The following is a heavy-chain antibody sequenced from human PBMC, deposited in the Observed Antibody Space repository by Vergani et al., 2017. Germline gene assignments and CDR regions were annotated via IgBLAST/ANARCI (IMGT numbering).Heavy chain of an antibody. CDR3: ERLSAGELLRDYGMDV. Sequence: EVQLVQSGAEVKKPGESLKISCKGSGYSFTSYWIGWVRQMPGKGLEWMGIIYPGDSDTRYSPSFQGQFTISADKSISTAYLQWSSLKDSDTAMYYCERLSAGELLRDYGMDVWGQGTTVTVSS. V-gene: IGHV5-51*01. J-gene: IGHJ6*02. CDR2: IYPGDSDT. D-gene: IGHD1-26*01. CDR1: GYSFTSYW.